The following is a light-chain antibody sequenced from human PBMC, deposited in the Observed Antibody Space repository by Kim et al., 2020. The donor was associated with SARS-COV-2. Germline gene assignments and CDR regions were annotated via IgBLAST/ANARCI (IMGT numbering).Light chain of an antibody. V-gene: IGKV3-20*01. CDR2: GAS. CDR1: QSVSSTY. J-gene: IGKJ5*01. CDR3: QQYGSPPIT. Sequence: SPGERATLSCRASQSVSSTYLVWYQQKPGQAPRLLIYGASSRATGIPDRFSGSGSGTDFTLTISRVEPEDFAVYYCQQYGSPPITFGQGTRLEIK.